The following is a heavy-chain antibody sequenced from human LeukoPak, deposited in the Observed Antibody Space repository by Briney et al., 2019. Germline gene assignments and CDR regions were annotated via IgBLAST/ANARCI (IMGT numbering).Heavy chain of an antibody. D-gene: IGHD3-9*01. Sequence: NHGESLKISCKGSGYSFPSYWGGWVRQLPGRGLEWMGIIYPDDSDTRYSPSFQGQVSISADKSISTAYLQWSSLKASDTAMYYCASGRYFDWLFHDYWGQGTLVTVSS. V-gene: IGHV5-51*01. J-gene: IGHJ4*02. CDR2: IYPDDSDT. CDR3: ASGRYFDWLFHDY. CDR1: GYSFPSYW.